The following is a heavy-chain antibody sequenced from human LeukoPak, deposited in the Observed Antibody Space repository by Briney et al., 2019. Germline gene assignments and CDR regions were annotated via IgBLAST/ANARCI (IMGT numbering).Heavy chain of an antibody. CDR3: ARVDGYNGYYFDY. J-gene: IGHJ4*02. D-gene: IGHD5-24*01. Sequence: GGSLRLSCAASGFTFSSYSMNWVRQAPGKGLEWVSSISSSSSYIYYADSVKGRFTISRDNAKNSLYLQMNSLRAEDTAVYYCARVDGYNGYYFDYWGQGTLVTVSS. CDR1: GFTFSSYS. V-gene: IGHV3-21*01. CDR2: ISSSSSYI.